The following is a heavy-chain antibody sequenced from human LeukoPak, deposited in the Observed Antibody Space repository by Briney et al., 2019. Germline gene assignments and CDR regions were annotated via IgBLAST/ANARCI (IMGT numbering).Heavy chain of an antibody. CDR2: ISSSSSYI. D-gene: IGHD3-10*01. CDR1: GFTFSSYS. V-gene: IGHV3-21*01. J-gene: IGHJ2*01. Sequence: GGSLRLSCAASGFTFSSYSMNWVRQAPGKGLEWVSSISSSSSYIYYADSVKGRFTISRDNAKNSLYLQMNSLRAEDTAVYYCASPGGGWFGEFPWYFDLWGRGTLVTVSS. CDR3: ASPGGGWFGEFPWYFDL.